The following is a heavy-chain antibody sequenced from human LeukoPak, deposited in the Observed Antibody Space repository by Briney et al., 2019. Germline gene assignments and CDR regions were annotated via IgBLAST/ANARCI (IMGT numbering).Heavy chain of an antibody. CDR3: SKAFGKGGPFDP. V-gene: IGHV3-23*01. J-gene: IGHJ5*02. CDR2: ISGSGGST. CDR1: GFTFSSYG. Sequence: GGSLRLSCAASGFTFSSYGMSWVRQAPGKGLEWVSAISGSGGSTYYADSVKGRFTISSDNSKNTLYLQMNSLRAEDTAVYYFSKAFGKGGPFDPWGQGTLVTVSS. D-gene: IGHD3-16*01.